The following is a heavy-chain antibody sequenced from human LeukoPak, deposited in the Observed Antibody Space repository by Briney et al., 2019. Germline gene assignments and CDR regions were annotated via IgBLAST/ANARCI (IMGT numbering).Heavy chain of an antibody. CDR2: IYTSGST. V-gene: IGHV4-61*02. CDR3: ARGDEEVSFDY. Sequence: SQTLSLTCTVSGGSISSGSYYWSWIRQPAGRGLEWIGRIYTSGSTNYNPSLKSRVTISVDPSKNQFSLKLSSVTAADTAVYYCARGDEEVSFDYWGQGTLVTVSS. CDR1: GGSISSGSYY. J-gene: IGHJ4*02.